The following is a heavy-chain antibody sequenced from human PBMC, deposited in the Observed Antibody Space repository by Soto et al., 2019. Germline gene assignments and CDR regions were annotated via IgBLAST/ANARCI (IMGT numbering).Heavy chain of an antibody. CDR3: ARSSEYYDFWSGPPEARIFDC. V-gene: IGHV1-3*01. J-gene: IGHJ4*02. Sequence: QVQLVQSGAEVKKPGASVKVSCKASGYTFTSYAMHWVRQAPGQRLEWMGWINAGNGNTKYSQKFQGRVTITRDTSASTAYMELSSLRSEDTAVYYCARSSEYYDFWSGPPEARIFDCWGQGTLVTVSS. D-gene: IGHD3-3*01. CDR1: GYTFTSYA. CDR2: INAGNGNT.